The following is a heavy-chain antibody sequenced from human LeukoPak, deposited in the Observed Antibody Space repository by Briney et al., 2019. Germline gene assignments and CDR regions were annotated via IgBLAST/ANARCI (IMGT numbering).Heavy chain of an antibody. J-gene: IGHJ6*03. Sequence: ASVKVSCKVSGYTLTELSIHWVRQAPGQGLEWMGWISAYNGKTNYVQKLQGRVTMTTDTSTSTAYMELRSLRSDDTAVYYCARSPEGSSSWSGYYYYYMDVWGKGTTVTVSS. CDR3: ARSPEGSSSWSGYYYYYMDV. CDR2: ISAYNGKT. D-gene: IGHD6-13*01. V-gene: IGHV1-18*01. CDR1: GYTLTELS.